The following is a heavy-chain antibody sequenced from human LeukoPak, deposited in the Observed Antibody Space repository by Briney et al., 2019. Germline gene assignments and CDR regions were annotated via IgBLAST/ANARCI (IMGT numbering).Heavy chain of an antibody. CDR3: ARVVVAAPYNWFDP. CDR2: INPNSGGT. V-gene: IGHV1-2*02. Sequence: GASVKVSCKASGYTFTGYYMHWVRQAPGQGLELMGWINPNSGGTNYAQKFQGRVTMTRDTSISTAYMELSRLRSDDTAVYYCARVVVAAPYNWFDPWGQGTLVTVSS. CDR1: GYTFTGYY. J-gene: IGHJ5*02. D-gene: IGHD2-15*01.